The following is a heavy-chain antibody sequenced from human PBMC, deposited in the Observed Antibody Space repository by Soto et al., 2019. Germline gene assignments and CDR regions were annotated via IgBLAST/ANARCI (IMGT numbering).Heavy chain of an antibody. Sequence: QVQLVQSGAEVKKPGSSVKVSCKASGGTFSSYSINWVRQAPGQGLEWMGRIIPLFGAANYAQKFQGRVTFTADESTTPAYVRLTSLRSDDTAVYYSSRGHYYAYWFDPWEQGTLVTASS. CDR3: SRGHYYAYWFDP. D-gene: IGHD3-10*01. J-gene: IGHJ5*02. CDR1: GGTFSSYS. CDR2: IIPLFGAA. V-gene: IGHV1-69*18.